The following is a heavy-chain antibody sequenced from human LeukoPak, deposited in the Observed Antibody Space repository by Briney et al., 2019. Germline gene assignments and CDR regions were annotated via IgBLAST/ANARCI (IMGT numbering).Heavy chain of an antibody. CDR1: GGSISSYY. V-gene: IGHV4-59*01. J-gene: IGHJ5*02. CDR2: IYYSGST. CDR3: ARDRRVAAVNWFDP. D-gene: IGHD2-15*01. Sequence: ASETLSLTCTVSGGSISSYYWSWIRQPPGKGLEWIGYIYYSGSTNYNPSLKSRVTISVDTSKNQFSLKLSSVTAADTAVYYCARDRRVAAVNWFDPWGQGTLVTVSS.